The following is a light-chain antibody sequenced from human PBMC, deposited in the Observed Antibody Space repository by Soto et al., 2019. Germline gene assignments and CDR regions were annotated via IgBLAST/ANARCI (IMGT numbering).Light chain of an antibody. V-gene: IGLV2-8*01. J-gene: IGLJ1*01. CDR1: SSDVGGYNY. CDR3: SSYAGSNNRYV. Sequence: QSALTQPPSASGSPGQSVTISCTGTSSDVGGYNYVSWYQQHPGKAPKLMIYEVSKRPSGVPDRFSGSKPGNTASLTVSGLQAEDEADYYCSSYAGSNNRYVFGTGTKVTVL. CDR2: EVS.